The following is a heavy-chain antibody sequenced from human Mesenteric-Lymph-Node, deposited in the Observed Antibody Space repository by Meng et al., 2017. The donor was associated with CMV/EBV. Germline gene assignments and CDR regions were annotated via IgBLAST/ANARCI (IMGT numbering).Heavy chain of an antibody. Sequence: GESLKISCAASGFTFSSSWMHWVCQAPEKGLEWVADIKCDGSEKYYVDSVKGRFTISRDNAKNSLYLQMNSLRAEDTAVYYCARSIAVAGFDPWGQGTLVTVSS. V-gene: IGHV3-52*01. CDR2: IKCDGSEK. J-gene: IGHJ5*02. CDR1: GFTFSSSW. CDR3: ARSIAVAGFDP. D-gene: IGHD6-19*01.